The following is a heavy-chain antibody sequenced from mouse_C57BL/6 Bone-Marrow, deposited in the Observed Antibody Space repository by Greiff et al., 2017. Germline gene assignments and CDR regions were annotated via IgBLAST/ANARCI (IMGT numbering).Heavy chain of an antibody. CDR3: AGNFYWYFDV. J-gene: IGHJ1*03. CDR1: GFTFSSYT. Sequence: EVQLVESGGGLVKPGGSLKLSCAASGFTFSSYTMSWVRQTPEKRLEWVATISGGGGNTYYPDSVTGRFTISRDNAKNTLYLQMSSLRSEDTALYYCAGNFYWYFDVWGTGTTVTVSS. CDR2: ISGGGGNT. V-gene: IGHV5-9*01.